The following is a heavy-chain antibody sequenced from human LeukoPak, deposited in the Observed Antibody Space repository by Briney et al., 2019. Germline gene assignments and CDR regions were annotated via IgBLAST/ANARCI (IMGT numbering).Heavy chain of an antibody. D-gene: IGHD3-10*01. CDR3: ARGALWLGETVRSFDF. J-gene: IGHJ4*02. CDR2: ISSTGGTI. Sequence: PGRSLRLSCAASGFTFSDYYMSWIRQAPGKGLEWVSYISSTGGTIYNADSVKGRFSISRDSAKNSLYLQMNSLRAEDSAVYYCARGALWLGETVRSFDFWGQGTLVTVSS. V-gene: IGHV3-11*01. CDR1: GFTFSDYY.